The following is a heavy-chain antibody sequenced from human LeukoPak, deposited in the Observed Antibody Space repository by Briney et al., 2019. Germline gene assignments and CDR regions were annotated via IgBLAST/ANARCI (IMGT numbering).Heavy chain of an antibody. Sequence: ASVKVSCKASGYTFTSYYMHWVRQAPGQGLEWMGIINPSGGSTSYAQKFQGRVTMTRTTSISTAYMELSSLRSADTAVYYCATTLYDFLSGYYWNDPPNSFDPWGQGTLVTVSS. J-gene: IGHJ5*02. CDR2: INPSGGST. CDR1: GYTFTSYY. V-gene: IGHV1-46*01. D-gene: IGHD3-3*01. CDR3: ATTLYDFLSGYYWNDPPNSFDP.